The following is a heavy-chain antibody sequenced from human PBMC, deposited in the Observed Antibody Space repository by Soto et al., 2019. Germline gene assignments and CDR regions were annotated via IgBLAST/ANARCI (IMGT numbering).Heavy chain of an antibody. V-gene: IGHV4-59*01. CDR1: GGSISSYY. Sequence: QVQLQESGPGLVKPSETLSLTCTVSGGSISSYYWSWIRQPPGKGLEWIGYIYYSGSTNYNPSLKSRVTISVDTSKHQFSLKLSSVTAADTAVYYCARALYSGYVGGDYRGGWFDPWGQGTLVTVSS. CDR2: IYYSGST. D-gene: IGHD5-12*01. CDR3: ARALYSGYVGGDYRGGWFDP. J-gene: IGHJ5*02.